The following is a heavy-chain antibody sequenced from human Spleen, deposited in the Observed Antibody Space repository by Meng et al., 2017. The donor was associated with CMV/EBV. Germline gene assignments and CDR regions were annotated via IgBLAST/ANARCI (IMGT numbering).Heavy chain of an antibody. CDR2: IKIKTDGGTT. V-gene: IGHV3-15*01. J-gene: IGHJ6*02. D-gene: IGHD2-15*01. Sequence: MSGGPPSQGDGVEWVDRIKIKTDGGTTDYAAPVKGRLNISRDDSKNTLYLQMNGLKTEDTAVYYCTTPQYCSGGSCYYRFSYYGMDVWGQGTTVTVSS. CDR3: TTPQYCSGGSCYYRFSYYGMDV.